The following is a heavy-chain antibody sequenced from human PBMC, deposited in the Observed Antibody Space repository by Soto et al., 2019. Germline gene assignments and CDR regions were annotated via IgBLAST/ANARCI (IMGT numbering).Heavy chain of an antibody. J-gene: IGHJ6*02. V-gene: IGHV4-34*01. CDR3: ARGPTYSGSYYYCMDV. Sequence: QVQLQQWGAGLLKPSETLSLTCAVYGGSFRAYYWSWIRQPPGKGLEWIGEINHSGITNYNPSLKNLVTISVDTSKIQFSLKLSSVTAADTAVYYCARGPTYSGSYYYCMDVWGQGTTVTVSS. CDR1: GGSFRAYY. D-gene: IGHD1-26*01. CDR2: INHSGIT.